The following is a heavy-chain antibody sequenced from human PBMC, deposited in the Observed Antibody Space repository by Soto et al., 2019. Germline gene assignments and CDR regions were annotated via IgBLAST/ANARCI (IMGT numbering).Heavy chain of an antibody. V-gene: IGHV4-30-4*01. CDR2: IYNGGST. CDR1: GDSISNVNYC. Sequence: QVQLQESGPGLVKPSQTLSLTCTVSGDSISNVNYCWSWLRQPPDKALDWIGHIYNGGSTYSNPSLRSRATITVYTAKNQFSTKLSSVSDADTAVYYCAKGTSVDDVDDWGQGTLVTVSS. CDR3: AKGTSVDDVDD. D-gene: IGHD2-21*01. J-gene: IGHJ4*02.